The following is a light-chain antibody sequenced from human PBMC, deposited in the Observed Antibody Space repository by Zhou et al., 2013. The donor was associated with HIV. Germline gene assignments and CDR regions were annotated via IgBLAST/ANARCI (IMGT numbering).Light chain of an antibody. V-gene: IGKV3-15*01. Sequence: EIVMTQSSATLSVSPGERATLSCRASQSVSTNLAWYQQKPGQAPRLLIYGASTRATGIPARFSGSGSWTEFTLTISTMQSEDFAVYYCQQYHNWPPALTFGGGTEVEIK. J-gene: IGKJ4*01. CDR1: QSVSTN. CDR2: GAS. CDR3: QQYHNWPPALT.